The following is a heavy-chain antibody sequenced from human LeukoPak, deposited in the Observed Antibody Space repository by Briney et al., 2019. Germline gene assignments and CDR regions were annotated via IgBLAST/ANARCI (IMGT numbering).Heavy chain of an antibody. CDR1: GFTFSSYA. J-gene: IGHJ4*02. Sequence: GGSLRLSCVASGFTFSSYAMSWVRQAPGKGLEWVSTIAGSGATTYYADPVKGRFTISRDNSKNTLYLQMNSLRAEDTAVYYCAKYIVGNSDSYWGQGTLVTVSS. D-gene: IGHD1-26*01. V-gene: IGHV3-23*01. CDR2: IAGSGATT. CDR3: AKYIVGNSDSY.